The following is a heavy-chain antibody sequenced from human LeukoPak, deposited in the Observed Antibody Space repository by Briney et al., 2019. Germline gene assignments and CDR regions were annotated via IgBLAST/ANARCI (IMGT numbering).Heavy chain of an antibody. D-gene: IGHD1-26*01. CDR2: ISWNSGSI. J-gene: IGHJ6*03. Sequence: GGSLRLSCAASGFTFDDYAMHWVRQAPGKGLEWVSGISWNSGSIGYADSVKGRFTISRDNAKNALYLQMNSLRAEDTALYYCAKYIDEGATPYYYYYMDVWGKGTTVTVSS. V-gene: IGHV3-9*01. CDR3: AKYIDEGATPYYYYYMDV. CDR1: GFTFDDYA.